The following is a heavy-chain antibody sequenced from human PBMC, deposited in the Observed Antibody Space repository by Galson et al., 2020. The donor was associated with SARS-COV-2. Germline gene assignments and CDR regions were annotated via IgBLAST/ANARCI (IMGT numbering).Heavy chain of an antibody. CDR2: IRYDGSNK. CDR3: AKPDIVVVPQIDS. D-gene: IGHD2-2*01. J-gene: IGHJ4*02. CDR1: GFTFSSYG. Sequence: GGSLRLSCAASGFTFSSYGMHWVRQAPGTGLEWVAFIRYDGSNKYYADSVKGLFTISRDNSKNTLYLQMNSRRAEDTAVYYCAKPDIVVVPQIDSWGQGTLVTVSS. V-gene: IGHV3-30*02.